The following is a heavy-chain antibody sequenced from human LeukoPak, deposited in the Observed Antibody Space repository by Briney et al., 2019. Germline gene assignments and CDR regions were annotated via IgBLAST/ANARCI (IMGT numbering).Heavy chain of an antibody. CDR3: ARDKSRTMVRGVIRTYYFDY. V-gene: IGHV3-21*01. CDR2: ISSSSSYI. Sequence: GGSLRLSCAASGFTFSSYSMNWVRQAPGKGLEWVSSISSSSSYIYYADSVKGRFTISRDNAKNSLYLQMNSLRAEVTAVYYCARDKSRTMVRGVIRTYYFDYWGQGTLVTVSS. CDR1: GFTFSSYS. J-gene: IGHJ4*02. D-gene: IGHD3-10*01.